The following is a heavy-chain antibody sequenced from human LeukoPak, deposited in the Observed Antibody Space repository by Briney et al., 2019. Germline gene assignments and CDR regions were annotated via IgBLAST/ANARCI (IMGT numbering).Heavy chain of an antibody. CDR2: IRYDGSNK. CDR1: GFTFSSYG. J-gene: IGHJ4*02. CDR3: AIGRSYDYAKLFDY. V-gene: IGHV3-30*02. D-gene: IGHD4-17*01. Sequence: PGKSLRLSCAASGFTFSSYGMHWVRQAPGKGLEWVAFIRYDGSNKYYADSVKGRFTISRDYSKNTLYLQMNSLRAEDTAVYYFAIGRSYDYAKLFDYWGQGNLVTVSS.